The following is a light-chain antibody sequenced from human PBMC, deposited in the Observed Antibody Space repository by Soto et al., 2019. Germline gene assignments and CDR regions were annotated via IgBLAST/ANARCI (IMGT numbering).Light chain of an antibody. Sequence: EIVMTQSPATLSVSPGERATLSCRASQSVSSNLAWYQQKPGQAPRLLIYGASTRATGIPARFSGSGSGTEHTLTISSLQSEDFAVYCWQPCNKWPLYTLGQRTKLELK. CDR1: QSVSSN. CDR3: QPCNKWPLYT. CDR2: GAS. V-gene: IGKV3-15*01. J-gene: IGKJ2*01.